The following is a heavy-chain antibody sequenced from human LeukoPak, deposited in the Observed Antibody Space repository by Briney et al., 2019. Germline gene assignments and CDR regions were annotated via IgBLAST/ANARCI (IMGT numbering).Heavy chain of an antibody. CDR3: ARHKGCYGDLRYYFYY. Sequence: GAAMQISCKGSGYGFTSYWIGWGRRMPGKGVEWMGIIYNGGSDTRYSPSFQGQVTISADKSISSAYLQWSSLKASDAAIYYCARHKGCYGDLRYYFYYWGQGTLVTVSS. V-gene: IGHV5-51*01. D-gene: IGHD4-17*01. J-gene: IGHJ4*02. CDR1: GYGFTSYW. CDR2: IYNGGSDT.